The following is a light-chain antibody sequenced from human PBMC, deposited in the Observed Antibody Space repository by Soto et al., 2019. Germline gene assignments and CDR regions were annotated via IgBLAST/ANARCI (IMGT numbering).Light chain of an antibody. J-gene: IGLJ1*01. CDR2: EGS. CDR3: CSYSGRSLNYV. V-gene: IGLV2-23*01. Sequence: QSALTQPASVSGSPGQSITISCTGTSSDVGSYNLVSLYQQHPGKAPKLMIYEGSKRPSGVSNRFSGSKSGNTASLTISGLQAEDEADYYCCSYSGRSLNYVFGTGTKLTVL. CDR1: SSDVGSYNL.